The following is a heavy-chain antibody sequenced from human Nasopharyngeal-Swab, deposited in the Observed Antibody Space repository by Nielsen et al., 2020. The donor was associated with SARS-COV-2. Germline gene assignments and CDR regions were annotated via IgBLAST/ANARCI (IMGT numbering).Heavy chain of an antibody. CDR1: GYSISSGYY. Sequence: SETLSLTCTVSGYSISSGYYWGWIRQPPGKGLEWIGSIYHSGSTYYHPSLKSRVTISVDTSKNQFSLKLSSVTAADTAVYYCARAGGYSYGYWMRWFDPWGQGTLVTVSS. CDR3: ARAGGYSYGYWMRWFDP. CDR2: IYHSGST. V-gene: IGHV4-38-2*02. D-gene: IGHD5-18*01. J-gene: IGHJ5*02.